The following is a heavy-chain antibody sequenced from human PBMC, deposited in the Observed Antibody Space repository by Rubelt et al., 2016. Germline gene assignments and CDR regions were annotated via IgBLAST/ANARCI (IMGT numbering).Heavy chain of an antibody. D-gene: IGHD3-16*02. Sequence: EVQLLESGGGLVQPGGSLRLSCAASGFTFSSYVMSWVRQAPGKGLEWVSGISGSGSSTYYADSVKGRFTMSRDESKNTLYLQMNSLRAEDTAVYYCAKGLSYDYFDSWGQGTLVTVSS. CDR2: ISGSGSST. CDR3: AKGLSYDYFDS. CDR1: GFTFSSYV. J-gene: IGHJ4*02. V-gene: IGHV3-23*01.